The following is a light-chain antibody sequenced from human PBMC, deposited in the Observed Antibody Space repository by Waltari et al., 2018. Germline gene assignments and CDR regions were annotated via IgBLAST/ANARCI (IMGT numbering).Light chain of an antibody. Sequence: DIQMTQSPSTLSACVVDRVTITCRASQSISNWLPWYQQKPGKAPKLLIYKASNLQSGVPSRFSGSGSGTEFTLTISSLQPDDFATYYCQQYDNYWTFGQGTKVEIK. CDR2: KAS. CDR1: QSISNW. V-gene: IGKV1-5*03. J-gene: IGKJ1*01. CDR3: QQYDNYWT.